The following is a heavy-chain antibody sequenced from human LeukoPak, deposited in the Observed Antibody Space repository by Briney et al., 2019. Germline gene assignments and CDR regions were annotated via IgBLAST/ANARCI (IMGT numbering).Heavy chain of an antibody. Sequence: SVKVSCKASGGTFNSYAISWVRQAPAQGLEWMGGVMPLFGTANYAQEFQGRVTFTTDESASTAYMEVSSLRSEDSGVYYCASGSLGDGYGVGDYYQYMDVWGKGTTVTVSS. V-gene: IGHV1-69*05. CDR2: VMPLFGTA. D-gene: IGHD5-24*01. CDR3: ASGSLGDGYGVGDYYQYMDV. CDR1: GGTFNSYA. J-gene: IGHJ6*03.